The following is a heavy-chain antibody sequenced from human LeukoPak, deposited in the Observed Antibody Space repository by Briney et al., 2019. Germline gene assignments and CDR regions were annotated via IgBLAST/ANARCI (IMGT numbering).Heavy chain of an antibody. Sequence: GGSLRLTCAASGFTFSNHGMSWVRQAPGKGLEWVSAISGGGHTTYYADSVKGRFTISRDNSKNTLYLQMNSLRAEDTAVYYCARRTMIAVRGFDYWGQGTLVTVSS. CDR1: GFTFSNHG. D-gene: IGHD3-22*01. J-gene: IGHJ4*02. CDR3: ARRTMIAVRGFDY. CDR2: ISGGGHTT. V-gene: IGHV3-23*01.